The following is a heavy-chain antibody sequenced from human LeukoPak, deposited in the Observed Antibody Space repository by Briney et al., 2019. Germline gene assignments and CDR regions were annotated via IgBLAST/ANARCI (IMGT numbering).Heavy chain of an antibody. Sequence: SETLSLTCTVSGGSISSSSNYWGWIRQPPGKGLEWIGSIYYSGSTYHNPSLKSRVTISVDTSKNQISLKLSSVTAADTAVYYCARRYYGSGSYYPFDYWGQGILVTVAP. D-gene: IGHD3-10*01. CDR2: IYYSGST. V-gene: IGHV4-39*01. CDR3: ARRYYGSGSYYPFDY. CDR1: GGSISSSSNY. J-gene: IGHJ4*02.